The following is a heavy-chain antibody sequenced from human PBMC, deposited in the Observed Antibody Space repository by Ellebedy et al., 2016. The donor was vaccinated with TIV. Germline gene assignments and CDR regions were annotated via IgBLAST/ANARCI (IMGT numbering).Heavy chain of an antibody. CDR2: ISPTSDNI. J-gene: IGHJ4*02. CDR1: GFSFSGYT. D-gene: IGHD3-10*01. CDR3: ATEHYYASLY. Sequence: PGGSLRLSCAASGFSFSGYTMNWVRQAPGQGLEWLGSISPTSDNIFYGDSVRGRFTISRDNAKNSLYLQLDSLRTDDTAVYWCATEHYYASLYWGQGTLVTVSS. V-gene: IGHV3-21*01.